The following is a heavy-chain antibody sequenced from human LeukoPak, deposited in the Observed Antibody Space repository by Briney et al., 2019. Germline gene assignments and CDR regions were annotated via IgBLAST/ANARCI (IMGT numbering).Heavy chain of an antibody. D-gene: IGHD5-18*01. V-gene: IGHV3-30*02. CDR3: AEDSHRGYSYGQHYYFDY. Sequence: PGGSLRLSCAASGFTFSSYGMHWVRQAPGKGLEWVAFIRYDGSNKYYADSVKGRFTISRDNSKSTLFLQMNSLRAEDTAVYYCAEDSHRGYSYGQHYYFDYWGQGTLVTVSS. J-gene: IGHJ4*02. CDR2: IRYDGSNK. CDR1: GFTFSSYG.